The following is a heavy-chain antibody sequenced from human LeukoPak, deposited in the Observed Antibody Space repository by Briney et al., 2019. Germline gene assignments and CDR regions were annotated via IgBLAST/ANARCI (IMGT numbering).Heavy chain of an antibody. Sequence: PGRSLRLSCAASGFTFSSYGMHWVRQAPGKGLEWVAVISYDGSNKYYADSVKGRFTISRDNSKNTLYLQMNSLRAEDTAVYYCARGDYGESYWGQGTLVTVSS. D-gene: IGHD4-17*01. V-gene: IGHV3-30*03. CDR3: ARGDYGESY. J-gene: IGHJ4*02. CDR2: ISYDGSNK. CDR1: GFTFSSYG.